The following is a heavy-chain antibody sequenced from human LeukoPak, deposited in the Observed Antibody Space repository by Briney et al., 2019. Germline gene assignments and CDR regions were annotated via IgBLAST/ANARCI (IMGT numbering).Heavy chain of an antibody. J-gene: IGHJ4*02. CDR1: GFTFSSYG. CDR2: ISYDGSNK. Sequence: GRSLRLSCAASGFTFSSYGMHWVRQAPGKGLEWVAVISYDGSNKYYADSVKGRFTISRDNSKNTLYLQMNSLRVEDTAVYYCARRGSYFEFDYWGQGTLVTVSS. CDR3: ARRGSYFEFDY. V-gene: IGHV3-30*03. D-gene: IGHD1-26*01.